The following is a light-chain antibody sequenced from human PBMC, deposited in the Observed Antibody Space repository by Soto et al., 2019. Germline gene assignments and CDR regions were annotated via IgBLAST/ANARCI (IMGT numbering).Light chain of an antibody. J-gene: IGLJ3*02. CDR2: NNN. CDR3: ALWDDRLDGLRV. CDR1: SSNIGSNL. V-gene: IGLV1-44*01. Sequence: QSVLTQPPSASGTPGQTVTISCSGSSSNIGSNLVNWYQLLPGTTPRLLIYNNNQRPSAVPDRFSGSKSGTTASLAISGLQSEDEGDYFCALWDDRLDGLRVFGGGTKVTVL.